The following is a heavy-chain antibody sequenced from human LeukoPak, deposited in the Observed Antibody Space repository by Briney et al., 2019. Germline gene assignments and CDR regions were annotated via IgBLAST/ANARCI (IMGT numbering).Heavy chain of an antibody. V-gene: IGHV1-69*13. Sequence: SVKVSCKASGGTFSSYAISWVRQAPGQGLEWMGGIIPIFGTANYAQKFQGRVTITADESTSIAYMELSSLRSEDTAVYYCARDRLYGDYWYFDLWGRGTLVTVSS. CDR3: ARDRLYGDYWYFDL. CDR1: GGTFSSYA. J-gene: IGHJ2*01. D-gene: IGHD4-17*01. CDR2: IIPIFGTA.